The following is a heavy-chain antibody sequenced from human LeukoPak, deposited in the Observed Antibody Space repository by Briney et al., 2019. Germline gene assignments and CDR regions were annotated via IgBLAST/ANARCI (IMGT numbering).Heavy chain of an antibody. D-gene: IGHD5-12*01. CDR2: MYGDMRDI. CDR3: ARDLGLRGST. V-gene: IGHV3-74*01. J-gene: IGHJ5*02. CDR1: GLTFSNSW. Sequence: RGSLRLPCEASGLTFSNSWMHWVRQIPGKGLVWVSRMYGDMRDISYADSVKGRFTISRDNAKNTVYLQMNSLRGEDMAVYYCARDLGLRGSTWGQGTLVTVSS.